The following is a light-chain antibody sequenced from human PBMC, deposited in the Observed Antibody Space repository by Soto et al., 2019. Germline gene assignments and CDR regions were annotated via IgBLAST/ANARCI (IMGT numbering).Light chain of an antibody. J-gene: IGKJ2*01. CDR2: GAS. V-gene: IGKV3-20*01. Sequence: EIVLTQSPGTLSLSPGDRATLSCRASQSVRSNYLAWYQRKPGQAPRLLIYGASTRASGIPDRFSGTGSGTDFTLTISRLEPEDFAVYYCQQYGSSPYTFGQGTKLEIK. CDR1: QSVRSNY. CDR3: QQYGSSPYT.